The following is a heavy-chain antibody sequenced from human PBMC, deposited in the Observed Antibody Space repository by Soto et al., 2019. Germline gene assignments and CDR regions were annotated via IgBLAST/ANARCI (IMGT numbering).Heavy chain of an antibody. J-gene: IGHJ4*02. V-gene: IGHV3-23*01. CDR3: AKGGGYYYDSSGYYAN. CDR2: ISGSGGGS. Sequence: GGSLRLSCAASGFTFTSYAMSWVRQAPGKGLEWVSAISGSGGGSYYADSVKGRFTISRDNSKNTLFLQMNSLRAEDTAIYYCAKGGGYYYDSSGYYANWGQGTLVTVSS. D-gene: IGHD3-22*01. CDR1: GFTFTSYA.